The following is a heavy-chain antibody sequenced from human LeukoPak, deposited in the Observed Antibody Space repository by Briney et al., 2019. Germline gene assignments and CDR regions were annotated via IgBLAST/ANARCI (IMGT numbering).Heavy chain of an antibody. CDR1: GYTFTGYY. D-gene: IGHD1-26*01. CDR2: INPNSGGT. V-gene: IGHV1-2*02. CDR3: ARAFSGSYYSDAFDI. J-gene: IGHJ3*02. Sequence: ASVKVSCKASGYTFTGYYMHWVRQAPGQGLEWMGWINPNSGGTNYAQKFQGRVTMTRDTSISTAYMELSRLRSDDTAVYYCARAFSGSYYSDAFDIWGQGTMVTASS.